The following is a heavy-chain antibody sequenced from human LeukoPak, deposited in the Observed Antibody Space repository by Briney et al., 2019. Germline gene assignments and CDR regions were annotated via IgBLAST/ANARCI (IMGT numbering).Heavy chain of an antibody. Sequence: PGGSLRLSCAASGFSFSRFGMSWVRQAPGKGLEWVSAISGSGGSTYYADSVKGRFTISRDNSKNTLYLQMNSLRAEDTAVCYCAKDPTDGSSGYRMYYFDYWGQGTLVTVSS. CDR2: ISGSGGST. CDR1: GFSFSRFG. V-gene: IGHV3-23*01. D-gene: IGHD3-22*01. J-gene: IGHJ4*02. CDR3: AKDPTDGSSGYRMYYFDY.